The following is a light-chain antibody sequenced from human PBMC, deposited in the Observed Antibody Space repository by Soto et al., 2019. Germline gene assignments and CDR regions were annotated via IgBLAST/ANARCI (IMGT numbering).Light chain of an antibody. V-gene: IGKV4-1*01. CDR1: QSVLYSSNNKNY. J-gene: IGKJ1*01. Sequence: DTVMTQSPDSLAVSLGERATINYKSSQSVLYSSNNKNYVAWYQQKAGQPPKLLIYWASTRESGVPDRFSGSGSETDFTLTISSLQAEDVAVYFCQQYFGTPWTFGQGTKVEIK. CDR2: WAS. CDR3: QQYFGTPWT.